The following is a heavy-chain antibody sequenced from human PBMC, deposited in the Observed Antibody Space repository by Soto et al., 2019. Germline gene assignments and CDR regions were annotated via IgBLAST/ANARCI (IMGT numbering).Heavy chain of an antibody. CDR1: GGSMSSADFY. Sequence: PSETLSLTCTVSGGSMSSADFYLSWIRHPPGKGLEWIGYLSHSGSTYYNPSLKSRVTISVDTSKTQFSLKLNSVTAADTAVYYCGRVSEDFWGGYSTDVWGQGTTVT. V-gene: IGHV4-30-4*01. CDR3: GRVSEDFWGGYSTDV. D-gene: IGHD3-3*01. CDR2: LSHSGST. J-gene: IGHJ6*01.